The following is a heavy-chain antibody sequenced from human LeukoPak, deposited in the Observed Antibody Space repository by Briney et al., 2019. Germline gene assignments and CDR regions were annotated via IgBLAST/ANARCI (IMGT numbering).Heavy chain of an antibody. CDR2: FDPEDGET. V-gene: IGHV1-24*01. CDR3: TTESPKGASDAFDI. Sequence: ASVKVSCKVSGYTLTELSMHWVQQAPGKGLEWMGGFDPEDGETIYAQKFQGRVTMTEDTSTDTAYMELSSLRSEDTAVYYCTTESPKGASDAFDIWGQGTMVTVSS. J-gene: IGHJ3*02. CDR1: GYTLTELS.